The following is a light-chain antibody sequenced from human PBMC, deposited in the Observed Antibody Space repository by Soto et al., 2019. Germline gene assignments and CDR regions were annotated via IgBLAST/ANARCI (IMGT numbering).Light chain of an antibody. Sequence: QSALTQAASVSGSPGQSITISCTGTSSDVGGYNFVSWYQQHPGKAPKLMIYDVSNRPSGVSDRFSGSKSGNTASLTISGLQAEDEADYYCSSYRGTNTQVIFGGGTKVTVL. V-gene: IGLV2-14*01. J-gene: IGLJ2*01. CDR3: SSYRGTNTQVI. CDR1: SSDVGGYNF. CDR2: DVS.